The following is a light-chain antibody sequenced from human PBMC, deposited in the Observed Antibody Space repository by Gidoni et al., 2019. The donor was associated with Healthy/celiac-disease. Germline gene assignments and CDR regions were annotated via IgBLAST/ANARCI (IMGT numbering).Light chain of an antibody. CDR2: AAS. CDR3: QQYYSYSFT. CDR1: QGISSY. J-gene: IGKJ3*01. Sequence: AIRMTQSPSSFSASTGDRVTITCRASQGISSYLAWYQQKPGKAPKLLIYAASTLQSGVPSRFSGSGSGTDFTLTISCLQSEDFATYYCQQYYSYSFTFGPGTNVDIK. V-gene: IGKV1-8*01.